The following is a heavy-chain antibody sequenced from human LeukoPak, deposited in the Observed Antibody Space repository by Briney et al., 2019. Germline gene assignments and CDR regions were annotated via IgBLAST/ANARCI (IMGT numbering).Heavy chain of an antibody. CDR2: IYHSGST. Sequence: PSETLSLTCTVSGGSIITYYWSWIRQPPGKGLEWIGYIYHSGSTNQNPSLKSRVTISVDTSENQFSLKLTSVTAADTAVYYCARMVIRAYCSGGSCYEHAFDVWGQGTMVTVSS. CDR1: GGSIITYY. J-gene: IGHJ3*01. CDR3: ARMVIRAYCSGGSCYEHAFDV. D-gene: IGHD2-15*01. V-gene: IGHV4-59*08.